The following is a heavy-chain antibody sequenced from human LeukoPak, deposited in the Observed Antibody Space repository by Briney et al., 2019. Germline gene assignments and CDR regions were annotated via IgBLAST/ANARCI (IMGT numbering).Heavy chain of an antibody. D-gene: IGHD3-16*01. CDR1: TFTLSTYD. V-gene: IGHV3-13*01. CDR2: IGTAGDT. Sequence: GGSLRLSCAACTFTLSTYDKQWVRQPTGEGQEWVSSIGTAGDTLYPGSVKGRFTISRDNAKNSLYLQMNNLRAEDTAVYYCARGGELLRPADYWGQGTLVTVSS. CDR3: ARGGELLRPADY. J-gene: IGHJ4*02.